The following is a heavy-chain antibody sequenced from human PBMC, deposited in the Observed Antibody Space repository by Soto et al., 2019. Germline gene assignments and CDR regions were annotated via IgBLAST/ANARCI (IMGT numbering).Heavy chain of an antibody. D-gene: IGHD5-12*01. J-gene: IGHJ4*02. CDR1: GFTFSNNW. CDR3: TRSVAGSDF. V-gene: IGHV3-7*01. CDR2: LNQDGSQK. Sequence: EVQLVESGGGLVQPGGSLRLSCAASGFTFSNNWMSWVRQAPGKGLEWVANLNQDGSQKYYVDSVKGRFTISRDNAKNSLYLQMNSLRAEDTALYFCTRSVAGSDFWGQGTLVTVSS.